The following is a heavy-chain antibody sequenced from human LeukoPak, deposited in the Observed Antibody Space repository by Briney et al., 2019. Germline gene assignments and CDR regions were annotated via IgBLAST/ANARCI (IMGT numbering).Heavy chain of an antibody. J-gene: IGHJ4*02. V-gene: IGHV3-23*01. CDR1: GFTFSSYA. D-gene: IGHD3-10*01. CDR2: ISGSGGST. Sequence: GGSLRLSCAASGFTFSSYAMSWVRQAPGKGLEWVSAISGSGGSTYYADSVKGRFTISRDNSKNTLYLQMNSLRAEDTAVYYCAKVPLLWFGEPKKYFDYWGQGTLVAVSS. CDR3: AKVPLLWFGEPKKYFDY.